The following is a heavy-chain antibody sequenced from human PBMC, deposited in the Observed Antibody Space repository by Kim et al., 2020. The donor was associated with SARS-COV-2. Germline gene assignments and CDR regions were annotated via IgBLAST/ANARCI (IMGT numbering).Heavy chain of an antibody. J-gene: IGHJ4*02. V-gene: IGHV1-2*04. D-gene: IGHD6-25*01. Sequence: ASVKVSCKASGYTVTGYYMHWVRQAPGQGLEWMGWINPNSGGKNYAQKFQGWVTMTRDTSISTAYMELSRLRSDDTAVYYCARDYRGSSGAYWGQGTLVTVSS. CDR3: ARDYRGSSGAY. CDR2: INPNSGGK. CDR1: GYTVTGYY.